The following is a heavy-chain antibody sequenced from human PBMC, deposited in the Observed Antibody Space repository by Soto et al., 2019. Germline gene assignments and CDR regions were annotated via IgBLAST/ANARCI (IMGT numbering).Heavy chain of an antibody. D-gene: IGHD6-13*01. CDR2: FDPEDGET. J-gene: IGHJ4*02. CDR1: GYTLTELS. Sequence: ASVKVSCKVSGYTLTELSMHWVRQAPGKGLEWMGGFDPEDGETIYAQKFQGRVTMTEDTSTETAYMELSSLRSEDTAVYYCATIGNKYSSSWYGYFDYWGPGTLVTVSS. CDR3: ATIGNKYSSSWYGYFDY. V-gene: IGHV1-24*01.